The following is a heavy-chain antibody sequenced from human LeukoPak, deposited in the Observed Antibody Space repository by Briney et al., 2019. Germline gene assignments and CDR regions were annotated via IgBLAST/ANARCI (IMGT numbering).Heavy chain of an antibody. CDR2: LYSGGTT. D-gene: IGHD2-2*01. CDR3: VRQTGASTNFDN. CDR1: GFTFSSYA. J-gene: IGHJ4*02. Sequence: GGSLRLSCAASGFTFSSYAMSWVRQAPGRGLDWVSALYSGGTTYYAGSVKGRFTISRDNSKNMIYLLMNSLRDDDTAMYHCVRQTGASTNFDNWGQGTLVTVSS. V-gene: IGHV3-66*04.